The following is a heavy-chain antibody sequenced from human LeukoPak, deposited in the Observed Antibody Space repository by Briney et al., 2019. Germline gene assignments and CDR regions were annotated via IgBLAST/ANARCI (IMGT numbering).Heavy chain of an antibody. CDR2: ITVYNGNT. Sequence: ASVKVSCMASGYTFTSYGISWVRQAPGQGLEWMGWITVYNGNTNYAQNLQGRVTMTTDTSMSPAYMELRSLRSDDTAVYYCARGYDYGDYVGDFDYWGQGTLVTVSS. V-gene: IGHV1-18*01. J-gene: IGHJ4*02. D-gene: IGHD4-17*01. CDR3: ARGYDYGDYVGDFDY. CDR1: GYTFTSYG.